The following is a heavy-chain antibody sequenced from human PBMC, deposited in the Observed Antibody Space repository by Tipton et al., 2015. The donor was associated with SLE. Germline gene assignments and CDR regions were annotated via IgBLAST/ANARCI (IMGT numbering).Heavy chain of an antibody. CDR2: ISGSDNTI. CDR1: GFIFHTYE. CDR3: AREAPDYFDS. J-gene: IGHJ4*02. Sequence: SLRLSCAASGFIFHTYEMNWVRQAPGKGLEWVSYISGSDNTIYYADSVKSRFTISRDNAKNSLYLQMNSLRVEDSAVYYCAREAPDYFDSWGQGTLVTDSS. V-gene: IGHV3-48*03.